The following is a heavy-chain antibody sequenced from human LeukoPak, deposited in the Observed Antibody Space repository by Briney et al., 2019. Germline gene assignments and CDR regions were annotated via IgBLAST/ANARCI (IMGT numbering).Heavy chain of an antibody. J-gene: IGHJ4*02. D-gene: IGHD3-22*01. CDR2: IYHSGST. V-gene: IGHV4-38-2*02. CDR3: ASTHDSSGYYYPYFDY. Sequence: SETLSLTCTVSGYSISSGYYWGWIRQPPGKGLEWIGSIYHSGSTYYNPSLKSRVTISVDTSKNQFSLKLSSVTAADTAVYYCASTHDSSGYYYPYFDYWGQGTLVTVSS. CDR1: GYSISSGYY.